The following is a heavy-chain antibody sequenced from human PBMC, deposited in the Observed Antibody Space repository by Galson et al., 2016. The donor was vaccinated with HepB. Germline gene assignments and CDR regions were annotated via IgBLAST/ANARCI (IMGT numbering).Heavy chain of an antibody. J-gene: IGHJ4*02. D-gene: IGHD3-10*01. CDR3: ARSSYGSLGVVAYFLDY. V-gene: IGHV1-46*01. Sequence: QGLEWMGVIHPSGGTTNYAHNFQGRVTLTRETSTSAVYMELNSLRSDATAVFYCARSSYGSLGVVAYFLDYWGQGTLVTVAS. CDR2: IHPSGGTT.